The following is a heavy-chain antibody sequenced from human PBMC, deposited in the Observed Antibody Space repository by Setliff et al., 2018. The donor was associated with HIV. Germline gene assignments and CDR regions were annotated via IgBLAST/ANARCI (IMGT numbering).Heavy chain of an antibody. CDR3: ARAQMHRGVVSWSLYYFDY. CDR2: IYENAYA. V-gene: IGHV4-59*02. Sequence: SETLSLTCTVSGGSVNIFYWSWIRQTPGKGLEWIGYIYENAYAHYTVSLRSRVTVSMDTSKNQFSLTLRSVTAADRAVYYCARAQMHRGVVSWSLYYFDYWGQGALVTVSS. D-gene: IGHD3-10*01. CDR1: GGSVNIFY. J-gene: IGHJ4*02.